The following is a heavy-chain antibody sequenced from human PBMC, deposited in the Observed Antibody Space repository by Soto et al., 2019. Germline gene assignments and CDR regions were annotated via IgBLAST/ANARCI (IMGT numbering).Heavy chain of an antibody. J-gene: IGHJ5*02. CDR2: IYSGGTA. Sequence: GGSLRLSCAASGFSVTNSYMNWVRQAPGKGLEWVSVIYSGGTASYADSVKGRFTISRDNSKNTVYLQMNSLRAEDTAVYYCARGTTAATQASWGQGTLVTVSS. D-gene: IGHD2-21*02. CDR1: GFSVTNSY. V-gene: IGHV3-53*01. CDR3: ARGTTAATQAS.